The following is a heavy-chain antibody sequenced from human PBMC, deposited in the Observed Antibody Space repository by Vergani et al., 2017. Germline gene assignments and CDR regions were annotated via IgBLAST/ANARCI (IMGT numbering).Heavy chain of an antibody. Sequence: QVQLVQSGAEVKKPGASVKVSCKASGYTFTSYGISWVRQAPGQGLEWMGWISAYNGNTNYAQKLQGRVTMTTDTSTSTAYMELRSLRSDDTAVYYCAGRYCRGGSCYQNWIDPWGQGTLVTVSS. V-gene: IGHV1-18*01. J-gene: IGHJ5*02. CDR1: GYTFTSYG. CDR3: AGRYCRGGSCYQNWIDP. D-gene: IGHD2-15*01. CDR2: ISAYNGNT.